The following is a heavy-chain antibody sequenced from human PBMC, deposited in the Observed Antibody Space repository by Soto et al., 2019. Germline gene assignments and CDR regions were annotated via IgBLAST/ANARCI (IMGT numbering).Heavy chain of an antibody. J-gene: IGHJ1*01. CDR2: ISDDSSYI. D-gene: IGHD3-16*01. Sequence: GGSLRLSCAASGFMFSAYTMNWVRQAPGKGLEWLSSISDDSSYIDYADSLRGRFTVSRDNARNSLYLQIDSLGVEDTAVYYCATPYYFNHWGPGTLVTVS. CDR3: ATPYYFNH. V-gene: IGHV3-21*06. CDR1: GFMFSAYT.